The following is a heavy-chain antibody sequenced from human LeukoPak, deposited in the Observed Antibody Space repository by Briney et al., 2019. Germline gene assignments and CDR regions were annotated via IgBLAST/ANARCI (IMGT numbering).Heavy chain of an antibody. J-gene: IGHJ4*02. Sequence: ASVKVSCKASGYTFTSYGISWVRQAPGQGLEWMGWISDYNGNTNYAQKLQGRVTMTTDTSTSTAYMELRSLRSDDTAVYYCARDRSKGGSYFRTPEPDLFDYWGQGTLVTVSS. D-gene: IGHD1-26*01. V-gene: IGHV1-18*01. CDR1: GYTFTSYG. CDR2: ISDYNGNT. CDR3: ARDRSKGGSYFRTPEPDLFDY.